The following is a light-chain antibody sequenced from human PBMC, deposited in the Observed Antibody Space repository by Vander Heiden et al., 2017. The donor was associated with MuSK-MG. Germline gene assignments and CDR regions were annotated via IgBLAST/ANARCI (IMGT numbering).Light chain of an antibody. V-gene: IGKV2-28*01. CDR2: LGS. CDR1: QSLLHSNGKTY. CDR3: MQALQTPIT. Sequence: DIVMTQSPLSLPVTPGEPASISCRSSQSLLHSNGKTYLDWYLQKPGQAPQLLIYLGSNRASGVPDRFSGSGSGTDFTLRISRVEAEDAGVYYCMQALQTPITFGGGTKVEIK. J-gene: IGKJ4*01.